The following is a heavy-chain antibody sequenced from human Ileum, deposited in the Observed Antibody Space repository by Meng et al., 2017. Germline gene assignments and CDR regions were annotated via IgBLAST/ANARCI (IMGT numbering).Heavy chain of an antibody. CDR2: MNLGGSP. J-gene: IGHJ4*02. Sequence: VQPPEAGPGLVGPSGRSSSTCAVSGRSISSGDWWSWVRQPPGKGLEWIAEMNLGGSPNYNPSLKSRVTMSVDKSSDHLSLQLTSVTAADTAVYYCAHIFDSWGQGTLVTVSS. CDR1: GRSISSGDW. V-gene: IGHV4-4*02. CDR3: AHIFDS.